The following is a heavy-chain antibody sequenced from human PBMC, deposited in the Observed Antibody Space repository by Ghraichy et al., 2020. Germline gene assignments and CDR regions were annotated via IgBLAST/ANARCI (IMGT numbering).Heavy chain of an antibody. CDR2: IYYSGST. Sequence: SETLSLTCTVSGGSISSGGYYWSWIRQHPGKGLEWIGYIYYSGSTYYNPSLKSRVTISVDTSKNQFSLKLSSVTAADTAVYYCARDTTVSPNRYGMDVWGQGTTVTVSS. CDR3: ARDTTVSPNRYGMDV. CDR1: GGSISSGGYY. D-gene: IGHD4-11*01. J-gene: IGHJ6*02. V-gene: IGHV4-31*03.